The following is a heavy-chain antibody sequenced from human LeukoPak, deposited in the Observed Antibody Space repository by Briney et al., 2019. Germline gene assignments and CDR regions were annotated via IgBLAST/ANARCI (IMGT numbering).Heavy chain of an antibody. V-gene: IGHV1-69*05. Sequence: ASVKVSCKASGDTFSRYSITWVRQAPGQRLEWMGGIIPIFDTVNYGQKFQGRVTFTTDDSTSTAYMELSSLTSEDTAVYYCARAHIAADADLTYPTYHMDVWGSGTTVTVSS. CDR1: GDTFSRYS. CDR2: IIPIFDTV. J-gene: IGHJ6*03. CDR3: ARAHIAADADLTYPTYHMDV. D-gene: IGHD6-13*01.